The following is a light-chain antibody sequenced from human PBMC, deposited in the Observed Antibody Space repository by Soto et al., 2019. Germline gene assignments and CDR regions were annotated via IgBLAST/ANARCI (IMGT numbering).Light chain of an antibody. Sequence: DIQMTQSPSSLSASLGDRVTIACPASQGISNSLAWYQQQPWKVHNLLISAASTLQSGVPSRFSGRASGTDFTLTISSLQPEDGAAYYCQKYRNAPPWTFGHGTNVEIK. CDR2: AAS. CDR3: QKYRNAPPWT. J-gene: IGKJ1*01. V-gene: IGKV1-27*01. CDR1: QGISNS.